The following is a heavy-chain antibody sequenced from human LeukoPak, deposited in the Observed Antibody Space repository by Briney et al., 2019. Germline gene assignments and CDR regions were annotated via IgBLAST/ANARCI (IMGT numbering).Heavy chain of an antibody. CDR1: GFTFNYYA. CDR3: ARHDSFIPY. J-gene: IGHJ4*02. CDR2: ISDNEGRT. D-gene: IGHD5-18*01. V-gene: IGHV3-23*01. Sequence: GGSLRLSCAASGFTFNYYAMSWVRQAPGKGLEWVSGISDNEGRTYYTDSVKGRFTISRDNSKNTVYQQMDNLRADDTAVYFCARHDSFIPYWGQGTLVTVSS.